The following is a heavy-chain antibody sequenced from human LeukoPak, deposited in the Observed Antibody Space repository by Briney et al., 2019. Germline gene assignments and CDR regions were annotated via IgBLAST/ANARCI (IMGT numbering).Heavy chain of an antibody. D-gene: IGHD5-18*01. J-gene: IGHJ6*02. Sequence: ASVKVSCKASGYTFTSYGISWVRQAPGQGLEWMRWISAYNGNTNYAQKLQGRVTMTTDTSTSTAYMELRSLRSDDTAVYYCARGWHSSALYYYGMDVWGQGTTVTVSS. CDR1: GYTFTSYG. V-gene: IGHV1-18*01. CDR3: ARGWHSSALYYYGMDV. CDR2: ISAYNGNT.